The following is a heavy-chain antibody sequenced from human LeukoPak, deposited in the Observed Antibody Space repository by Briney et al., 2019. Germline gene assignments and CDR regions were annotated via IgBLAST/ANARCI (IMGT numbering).Heavy chain of an antibody. CDR3: ARLSCSGGSCYGPYDY. D-gene: IGHD2-15*01. J-gene: IGHJ4*02. CDR1: GGSISSYY. Sequence: SETLSLTCTVSGGSISSYYWSWIRQPPGKGLEWIGYIYYSGSTNYNPSLKSRVTISVDTSKNQFSLKLSSVTGADTAVYYCARLSCSGGSCYGPYDYWGQGTLVTVSS. V-gene: IGHV4-59*08. CDR2: IYYSGST.